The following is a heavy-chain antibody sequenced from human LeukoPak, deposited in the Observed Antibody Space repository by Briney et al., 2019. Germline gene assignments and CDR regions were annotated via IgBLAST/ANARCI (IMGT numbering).Heavy chain of an antibody. V-gene: IGHV4-34*01. J-gene: IGHJ4*02. Sequence: SETLSLTCAVYGGSFSGYYWSWIRQPPGKGLEWIGEINHSGSTNYNPSLKSQVTISVDTSKNQFSLKLSSVTAADTAVYHCARRRPTVVNFDYWGQGTLVTVSS. CDR2: INHSGST. CDR1: GGSFSGYY. CDR3: ARRRPTVVNFDY. D-gene: IGHD4-23*01.